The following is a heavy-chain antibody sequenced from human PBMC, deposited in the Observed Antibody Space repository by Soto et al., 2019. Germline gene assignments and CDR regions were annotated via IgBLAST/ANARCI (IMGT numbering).Heavy chain of an antibody. Sequence: EVQLVESGGGLVQPGGSLRLSCAASGFTFSSYWMHWVRQAPGKGLVWVSRINSDGSSTSYADSVKGRFTISRDNAKNPLYLPVNGVRAEDTAVYYCARFYCSGGSCYQLDYWGQGTLVTVSS. D-gene: IGHD2-15*01. CDR3: ARFYCSGGSCYQLDY. CDR1: GFTFSSYW. CDR2: INSDGSST. J-gene: IGHJ4*02. V-gene: IGHV3-74*01.